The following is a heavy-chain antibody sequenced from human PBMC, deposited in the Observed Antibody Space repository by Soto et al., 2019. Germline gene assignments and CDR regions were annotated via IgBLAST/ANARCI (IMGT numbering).Heavy chain of an antibody. J-gene: IGHJ3*02. CDR1: GFSLGSSG. CDR2: ISGSGGSA. Sequence: PGGSLRLSCAASGFSLGSSGMSWVRQAPGKGLEWVSSISGSGGSAYYADSAKGRFTISRDNSKNTLYLQMNSLRAEDTAVYYCAKGPNDYVWGSYRPYAFDIWGRGTMVTVSS. V-gene: IGHV3-23*01. CDR3: AKGPNDYVWGSYRPYAFDI. D-gene: IGHD3-16*02.